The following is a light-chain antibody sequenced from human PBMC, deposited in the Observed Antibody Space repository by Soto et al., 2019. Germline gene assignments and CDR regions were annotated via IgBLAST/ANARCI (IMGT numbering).Light chain of an antibody. Sequence: EIVLTQSPATLSLSPGDRATLSCRASQSVNSYLAWYQQKPGQAPRLLIYDASNRATGIAARFSGSGSGTDFTLTISSLEPEDFAVYYCQHRRNWPLTFGGGTKVEIK. CDR1: QSVNSY. CDR2: DAS. V-gene: IGKV3-11*01. CDR3: QHRRNWPLT. J-gene: IGKJ4*01.